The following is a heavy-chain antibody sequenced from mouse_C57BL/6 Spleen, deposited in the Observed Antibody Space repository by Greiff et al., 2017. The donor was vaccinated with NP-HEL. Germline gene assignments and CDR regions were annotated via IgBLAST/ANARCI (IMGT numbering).Heavy chain of an antibody. V-gene: IGHV1-50*01. CDR1: GYTFTSYW. J-gene: IGHJ4*01. Sequence: VQLQQSGAELVKPGASVKLSCKASGYTFTSYWMQWVKQRPGQGLEWIGEIDPSDSYTNYNQKFKGKATLTVDTSSSTAYMQLSSLTSEDSAVYYCARRYYGSSYAMDYWGQGTSVTVSS. D-gene: IGHD1-1*01. CDR3: ARRYYGSSYAMDY. CDR2: IDPSDSYT.